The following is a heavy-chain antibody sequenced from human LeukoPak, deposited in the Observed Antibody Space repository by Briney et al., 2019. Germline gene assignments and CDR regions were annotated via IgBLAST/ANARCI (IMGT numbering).Heavy chain of an antibody. V-gene: IGHV3-21*01. CDR2: ISSSSSYI. CDR3: ARPHIAVAGDAFDI. D-gene: IGHD6-19*01. J-gene: IGHJ3*02. Sequence: PGGSLRLSCAASGFTFSNAWMSWVRQAPGKGLEWVSSISSSSSYIYYADSVKGRYTISRDNAKNSLYLQMNSLRAEDTAVYYCARPHIAVAGDAFDIWGQGTMVTVSS. CDR1: GFTFSNAW.